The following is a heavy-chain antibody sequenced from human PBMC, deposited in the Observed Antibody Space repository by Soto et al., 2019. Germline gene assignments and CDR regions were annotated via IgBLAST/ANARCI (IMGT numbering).Heavy chain of an antibody. Sequence: SETLSLTCAVSGGSISSGGYSWSWIRQPPGKGLEWIGYIYHSGSTYYNPSLKSRITISVDTSKNQFSLKLSSVTAADTAVYYCARALRGDVYLRYGSGSSQPFDYWGQGTLVTVSS. D-gene: IGHD3-10*01. CDR1: GGSISSGGYS. CDR2: IYHSGST. CDR3: ARALRGDVYLRYGSGSSQPFDY. V-gene: IGHV4-30-2*01. J-gene: IGHJ4*02.